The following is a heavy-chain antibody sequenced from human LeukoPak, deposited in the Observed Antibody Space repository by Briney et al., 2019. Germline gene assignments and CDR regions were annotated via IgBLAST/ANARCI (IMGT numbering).Heavy chain of an antibody. D-gene: IGHD7-27*01. Sequence: GASVKVSCKASGYTFTGYYMHWVRQAPGQGLEWMGWINPNSGGTNYAQKFQGRVTMTRDTSISTAYMELSRLRSDDTAVYYCAIPENWDWDDYFDYWGQGTLVTVSS. J-gene: IGHJ4*02. V-gene: IGHV1-2*02. CDR1: GYTFTGYY. CDR3: AIPENWDWDDYFDY. CDR2: INPNSGGT.